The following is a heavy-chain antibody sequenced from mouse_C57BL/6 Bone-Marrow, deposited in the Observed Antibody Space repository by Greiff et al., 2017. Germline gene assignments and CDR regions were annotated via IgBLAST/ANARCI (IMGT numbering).Heavy chain of an antibody. CDR1: GYSITSDY. J-gene: IGHJ2*01. CDR3: ARGLGDFDA. CDR2: ISYSGST. Sequence: VQLQQSGPGLAKPSQTLSLTCSVTGYSITSDYWNWIRKFPGIKLEYMGYISYSGSTYYNPSLKSRISIIRDTSTNQYYLRWNSVTTDDTATYYCARGLGDFDAWGKGTTLTVSS. V-gene: IGHV3-8*01.